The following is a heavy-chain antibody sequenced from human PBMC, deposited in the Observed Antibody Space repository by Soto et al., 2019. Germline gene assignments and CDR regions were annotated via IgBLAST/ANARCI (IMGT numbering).Heavy chain of an antibody. D-gene: IGHD2-15*01. CDR3: ARLGYCSGGSCSTQVYYYYMDV. CDR1: GYTFTSYD. CDR2: MNPNSGNT. Sequence: QVQLVQSGAEVKKPGASVKVSCKASGYTFTSYDINWVRQATGQGLEWMGWMNPNSGNTGYAQKFQGRVTMTRNTSTSTAYLERSSLRSEDPAVYYCARLGYCSGGSCSTQVYYYYMDVWGKWTTVTVSS. J-gene: IGHJ6*03. V-gene: IGHV1-8*01.